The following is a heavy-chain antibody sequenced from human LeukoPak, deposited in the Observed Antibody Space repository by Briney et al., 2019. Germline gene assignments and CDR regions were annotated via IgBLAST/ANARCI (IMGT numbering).Heavy chain of an antibody. J-gene: IGHJ4*02. CDR1: GFTFSSYS. CDR2: ISSSSSTI. Sequence: GGSLRLSCAASGFTFSSYSMNWVRQAPGKGLEWVSYISSSSSTIYNADSVKGRFTISRDNAKNSLYLQMNSLRAEDTAVYYCARDGDYDILTGYRGRGYYFDYWGQGTLVTVSS. CDR3: ARDGDYDILTGYRGRGYYFDY. V-gene: IGHV3-48*04. D-gene: IGHD3-9*01.